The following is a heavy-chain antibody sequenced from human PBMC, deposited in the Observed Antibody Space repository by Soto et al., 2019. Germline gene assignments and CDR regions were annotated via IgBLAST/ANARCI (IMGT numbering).Heavy chain of an antibody. CDR3: ARAFCTNGVCYYFFDY. V-gene: IGHV3-33*01. Sequence: LRLSCAASGFTFGTYAMHWVRQAPGKGLEWVAVIYYDGSNRYYGDAVKGRFTISRDNSKSTLYLQMSSLRAEDTAVYYCARAFCTNGVCYYFFDYWGHGTLVTVSS. CDR2: IYYDGSNR. J-gene: IGHJ4*01. D-gene: IGHD2-8*01. CDR1: GFTFGTYA.